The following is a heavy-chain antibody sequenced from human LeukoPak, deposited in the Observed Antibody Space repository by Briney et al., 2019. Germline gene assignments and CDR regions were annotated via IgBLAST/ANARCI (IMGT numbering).Heavy chain of an antibody. CDR1: GFTVSTHY. Sequence: GGSLRLSCAASGFTVSTHYMNWVRQDPGKGLEWVSVIENGDKASYADSVKGRFTISRDDSNNKVFLHLNSVRPEDTAVYYCARRGGYSGHDFGGGPEGYLDFWGQGTVVTVSS. CDR3: ARRGGYSGHDFGGGPEGYLDF. V-gene: IGHV3-53*01. CDR2: IENGDKA. J-gene: IGHJ4*02. D-gene: IGHD5-12*01.